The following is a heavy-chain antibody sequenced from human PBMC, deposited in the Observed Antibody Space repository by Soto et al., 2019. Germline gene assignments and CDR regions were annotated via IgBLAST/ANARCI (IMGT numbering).Heavy chain of an antibody. D-gene: IGHD3-22*01. Sequence: GGSLRLSCAASGFTSSSYSMNWVRQAPGKGLEWVSSISSSSSYIYYADSVKGRFTISRDNAKNSLYLQMNSLRAEDTAVYYCARDPFGYDSSGYYFDYWGQGTLVTVSS. CDR1: GFTSSSYS. J-gene: IGHJ4*02. CDR2: ISSSSSYI. CDR3: ARDPFGYDSSGYYFDY. V-gene: IGHV3-21*01.